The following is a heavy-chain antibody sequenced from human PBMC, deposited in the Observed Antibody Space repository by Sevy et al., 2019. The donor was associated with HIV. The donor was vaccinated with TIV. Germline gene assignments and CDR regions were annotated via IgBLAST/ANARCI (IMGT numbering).Heavy chain of an antibody. CDR1: GFTFNTYG. Sequence: GGSLRLSCAASGFTFNTYGMHRVRQAPGKGLEWLTVISYDGSHKDYADSVKGRFTISRDNSKNTVYLQMNSLRAEDTAVYYCAKVGRKGEVREGESFDYWGQGTLVTVSS. J-gene: IGHJ4*01. D-gene: IGHD3-16*01. CDR3: AKVGRKGEVREGESFDY. CDR2: ISYDGSHK. V-gene: IGHV3-30*18.